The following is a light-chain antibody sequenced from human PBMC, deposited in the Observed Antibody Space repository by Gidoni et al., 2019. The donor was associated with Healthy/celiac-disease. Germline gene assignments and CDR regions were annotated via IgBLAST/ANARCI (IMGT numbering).Light chain of an antibody. J-gene: IGLJ2*01. CDR1: KLGDKY. CDR3: QAWDSSTGVV. V-gene: IGLV3-1*01. CDR2: QDS. Sequence: SYELTQPPSVYVSPGQTASITCSGDKLGDKYACWYQQKPGQSPVLVIYQDSKRPSGIPERFSGSNSGNTATLTIRGTQAMDEADYYCQAWDSSTGVVFGGGTKLTVL.